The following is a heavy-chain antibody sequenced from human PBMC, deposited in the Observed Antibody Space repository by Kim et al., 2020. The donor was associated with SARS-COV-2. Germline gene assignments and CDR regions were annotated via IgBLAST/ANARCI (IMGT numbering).Heavy chain of an antibody. CDR1: GGSISSSSYY. CDR3: ARREGYYYDSSGYPTGEIDY. V-gene: IGHV4-39*01. D-gene: IGHD3-22*01. Sequence: SETLSITCTVSGGSISSSSYYWGWIRQPPGKGLEWIGSIYYSGSTYYNPSLKSRVTISVDTSKNQFSLKLSSVTAADTAVYYCARREGYYYDSSGYPTGEIDYWGQGTLVTVAS. CDR2: IYYSGST. J-gene: IGHJ4*02.